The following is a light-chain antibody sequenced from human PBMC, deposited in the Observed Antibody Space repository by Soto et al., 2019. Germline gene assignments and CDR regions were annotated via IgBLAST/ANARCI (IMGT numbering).Light chain of an antibody. Sequence: QSVLTQPPSASWTPGQRVTISCSGSSSNIGSNTVNWYQQLPGTAPKLLIYSNNQRPSGVPDRFSGSKSGTSASLAISGLQSEDEADYYCAACDDILNGPNYVFGTGTKLTVL. J-gene: IGLJ1*01. CDR2: SNN. CDR3: AACDDILNGPNYV. V-gene: IGLV1-44*01. CDR1: SSNIGSNT.